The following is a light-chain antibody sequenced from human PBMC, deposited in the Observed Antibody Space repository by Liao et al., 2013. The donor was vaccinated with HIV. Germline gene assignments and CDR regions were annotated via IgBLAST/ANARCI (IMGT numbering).Light chain of an antibody. J-gene: IGLJ1*01. CDR3: QTWDSGTGV. V-gene: IGLV3-1*01. CDR2: QDT. Sequence: YDLTQPPSVSVSPGQTASITCSGDKLGDKHACWYQQKPGQSPVLVIYQDTKRPSGIPERFSGSNSGNTATLTISATQAMDEAAYYCQTWDSGTGVFGTGTKVTV. CDR1: KLGDKH.